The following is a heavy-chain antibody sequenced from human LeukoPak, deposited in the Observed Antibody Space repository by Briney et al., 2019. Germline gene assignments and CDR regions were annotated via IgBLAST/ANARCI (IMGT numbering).Heavy chain of an antibody. D-gene: IGHD1-26*01. CDR3: ARDLWEGSYIFDY. V-gene: IGHV3-21*01. CDR2: ISSSSRFI. J-gene: IGHJ4*02. CDR1: GFTVTSNY. Sequence: GGSLRLSCAASGFTVTSNYMSWVRQAPGKGLEWVSSISSSSRFIHYADSVKGRFTISRDNAMKSVFLQMHSLRVEDTAIYYCARDLWEGSYIFDYWGQGTLVTVSS.